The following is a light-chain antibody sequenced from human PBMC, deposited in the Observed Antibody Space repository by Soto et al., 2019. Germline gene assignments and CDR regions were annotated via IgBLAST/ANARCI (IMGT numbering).Light chain of an antibody. Sequence: QSVLTQPASMSGSPGQSITISCTGTSNDIGGYDSVSWYQQSSGKVPRLIIYEVSNRPSGVSNRFSGSKSGNTASLTISGLQAEDEAVYYCSSYASSGGHNYVFATGTQLTVL. CDR2: EVS. CDR1: SNDIGGYDS. V-gene: IGLV2-14*01. J-gene: IGLJ1*01. CDR3: SSYASSGGHNYV.